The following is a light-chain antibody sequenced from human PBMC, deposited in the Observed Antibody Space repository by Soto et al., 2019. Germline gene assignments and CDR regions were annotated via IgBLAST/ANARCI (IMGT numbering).Light chain of an antibody. V-gene: IGKV3-15*01. J-gene: IGKJ1*01. Sequence: DIVMTQSPASLSVSPGERATLSCRASQSVSSNLAWYQQKPGQAPRLLIYGASTRATGIPARFSGSGSGTDFTLTISSLQSEDFAVYYCQQYNNWPRTFGQGTKVEI. CDR2: GAS. CDR3: QQYNNWPRT. CDR1: QSVSSN.